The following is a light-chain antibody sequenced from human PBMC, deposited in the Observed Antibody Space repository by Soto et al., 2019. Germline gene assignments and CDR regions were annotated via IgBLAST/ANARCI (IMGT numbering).Light chain of an antibody. Sequence: QSVLTQPASVSGSPGQSITISCTGTSSDAGSYNLVSWYQQHPGKAPKLMIYEVSKRPSGVSNRFSGSKSGNTASLTISGLQAEDEADYYCCSYAGSSTFPYDFGTGTKVTVL. CDR3: CSYAGSSTFPYD. J-gene: IGLJ1*01. CDR2: EVS. CDR1: SSDAGSYNL. V-gene: IGLV2-23*02.